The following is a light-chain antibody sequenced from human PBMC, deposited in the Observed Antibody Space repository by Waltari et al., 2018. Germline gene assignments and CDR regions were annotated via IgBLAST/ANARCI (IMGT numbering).Light chain of an antibody. CDR3: QVRDSSSDYRV. CDR1: DIGRKS. CDR2: DNR. Sequence: SYVLTQAPSVSVAPGQAARISCEGDDIGRKSVRWYQQKPGHAPLLVVYDNRVRPSGIPDRFSGSNSGNTATLTISGVEAGDEADYYCQVRDSSSDYRVFGGGTKLTVL. V-gene: IGLV3-21*02. J-gene: IGLJ3*02.